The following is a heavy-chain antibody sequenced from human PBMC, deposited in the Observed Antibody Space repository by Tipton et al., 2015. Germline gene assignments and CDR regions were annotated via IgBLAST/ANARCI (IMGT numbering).Heavy chain of an antibody. Sequence: SLRLSCEVSGFSLTSYWVHWVRQAPGQGLIWVAYADNDGYTEKYADSVRGRFTVSRDASKNMVYLEMSSLRVEDTAVYYCARGDGGLDHWGQGTLVTVSP. V-gene: IGHV3-74*03. CDR3: ARGDGGLDH. CDR1: GFSLTSYW. D-gene: IGHD2-21*02. CDR2: ADNDGYTE. J-gene: IGHJ4*02.